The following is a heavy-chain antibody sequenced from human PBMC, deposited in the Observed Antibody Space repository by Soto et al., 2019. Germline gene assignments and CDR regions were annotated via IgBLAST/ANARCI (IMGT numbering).Heavy chain of an antibody. D-gene: IGHD2-21*02. CDR1: GYTFTSYG. Sequence: GASVKVSCKASGYTFTSYGISWVRQAPGQGLEWMRWISAYNGNTNYAQKLQGRVTMTTDTSTSTAYMELRSLRSDDTAVYYCARELEAYCGGDCLNYYYYYGMDVWGQGTTVTVSS. CDR2: ISAYNGNT. CDR3: ARELEAYCGGDCLNYYYYYGMDV. J-gene: IGHJ6*02. V-gene: IGHV1-18*01.